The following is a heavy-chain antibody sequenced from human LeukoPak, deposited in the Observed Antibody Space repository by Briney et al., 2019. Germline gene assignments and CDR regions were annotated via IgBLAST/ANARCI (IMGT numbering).Heavy chain of an antibody. CDR3: ARAYHNWYFDL. Sequence: KPSETLSVTCAVYGGSFSGYYWSWIRQPPGKGLEWIGEINHSGSTKYNPSLKSRVTISVDTSKKQFSLKLSSVTAADTALFYCARAYHNWYFDLWGRGTLVTVSS. V-gene: IGHV4-34*01. D-gene: IGHD2-2*01. J-gene: IGHJ2*01. CDR1: GGSFSGYY. CDR2: INHSGST.